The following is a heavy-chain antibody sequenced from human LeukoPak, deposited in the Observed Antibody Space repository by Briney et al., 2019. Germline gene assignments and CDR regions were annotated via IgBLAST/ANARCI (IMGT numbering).Heavy chain of an antibody. J-gene: IGHJ6*02. CDR1: GGSIRSDDYY. Sequence: PSETLSLTCTVCGGSIRSDDYYWSWIRQPPGKGLEWIGYIFYTGNTHYNPSLQSRVTFSVDTSKNQFSLKLSSVTAADTAVYFCATVVVVAATNYYYYATDVWGQGTTVTVSS. CDR2: IFYTGNT. V-gene: IGHV4-30-4*01. CDR3: ATVVVVAATNYYYYATDV. D-gene: IGHD2-15*01.